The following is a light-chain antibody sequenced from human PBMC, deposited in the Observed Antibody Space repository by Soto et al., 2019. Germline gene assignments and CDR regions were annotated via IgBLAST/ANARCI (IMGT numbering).Light chain of an antibody. CDR1: QSVGTK. CDR3: QVFHDWPLT. V-gene: IGKV3D-15*01. J-gene: IGKJ1*01. Sequence: IKMSRSPSTPSVSTEEIADLSFRASQSVGTKLAWYQQKPGQAPRLLIYGASTRATGIPARFSGSGSGTEFTLTISSLQSADFTGYCCQVFHDWPLTSAEGTKVDIK. CDR2: GAS.